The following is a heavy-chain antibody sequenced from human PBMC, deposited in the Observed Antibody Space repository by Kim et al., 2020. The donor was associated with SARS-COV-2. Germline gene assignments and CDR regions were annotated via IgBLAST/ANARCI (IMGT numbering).Heavy chain of an antibody. V-gene: IGHV3-23*01. D-gene: IGHD3-9*01. CDR2: ISGSGGST. J-gene: IGHJ4*02. CDR1: GFTFSSYA. Sequence: GGSLRLSCAASGFTFSSYAMSWVRQAPGKGLEWVSAISGSGGSTYYADSVKGRFTISIDNSKNTLYLQMNSLRAEDTAVYYCATYDILTGYAVEPDYWGQGTLVTVSS. CDR3: ATYDILTGYAVEPDY.